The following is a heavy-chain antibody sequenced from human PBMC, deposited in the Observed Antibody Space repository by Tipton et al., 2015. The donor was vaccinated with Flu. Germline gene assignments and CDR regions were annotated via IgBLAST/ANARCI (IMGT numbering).Heavy chain of an antibody. Sequence: TLSLTCTVSGGSISSSSYYWGWLRQPPGKGLEWIGSIYYSGSTYYNPSLKSRVAISVDTSKNQFSLKLSSVTAADTAVYYCARGRYGGNYFGYWGQGTLVTVSS. D-gene: IGHD4-23*01. CDR2: IYYSGST. V-gene: IGHV4-39*07. CDR1: GGSISSSSYY. CDR3: ARGRYGGNYFGY. J-gene: IGHJ4*02.